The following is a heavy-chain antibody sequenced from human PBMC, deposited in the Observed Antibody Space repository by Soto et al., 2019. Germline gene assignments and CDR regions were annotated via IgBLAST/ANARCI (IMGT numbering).Heavy chain of an antibody. CDR1: GFVFSDYA. CDR3: ASVPIWCGSSSCYTEGFDS. V-gene: IGHV3-23*01. D-gene: IGHD2-2*01. Sequence: EVQLLDSGGGWVQPGGSLRLSCVASGFVFSDYAMSWVRQAPGKGLEWVSAISGGGSDTYYADSVKGRFTVSRVNSESTLYLQMNTLRDEDTAIYYCASVPIWCGSSSCYTEGFDSWGQGTLVTVSS. CDR2: ISGGGSDT. J-gene: IGHJ4*02.